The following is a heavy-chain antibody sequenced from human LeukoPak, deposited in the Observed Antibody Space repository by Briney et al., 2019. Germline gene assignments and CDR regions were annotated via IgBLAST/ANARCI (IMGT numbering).Heavy chain of an antibody. J-gene: IGHJ4*02. D-gene: IGHD2-15*01. Sequence: GGSLRLSCAASGFTFSSYWMSWVRQAPGKGLEWVANIKQDGSEKYYVGSVKGRFTISRDNAKNSLYLQMNSLRAEDTAVYYCARVAGYCSGGSCYSFLDYWGQGTLVTVSS. CDR3: ARVAGYCSGGSCYSFLDY. CDR1: GFTFSSYW. V-gene: IGHV3-7*01. CDR2: IKQDGSEK.